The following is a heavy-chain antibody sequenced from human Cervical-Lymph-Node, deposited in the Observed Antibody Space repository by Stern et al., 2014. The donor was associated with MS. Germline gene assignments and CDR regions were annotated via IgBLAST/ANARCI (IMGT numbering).Heavy chain of an antibody. CDR2: IIPIFGTA. CDR3: ARETPGMARSWTFDY. D-gene: IGHD5-24*01. J-gene: IGHJ4*02. CDR1: GGTFSNYA. Sequence: QVQLVQSGAEVKKPGSSVKVSCKASGGTFSNYAISWVRQAPGQGLEWMGGIIPIFGTANYAQKFQGRVTITADESTSTAYMELSSLRSEDTAVYYCARETPGMARSWTFDYWGQGTLVTVSS. V-gene: IGHV1-69*01.